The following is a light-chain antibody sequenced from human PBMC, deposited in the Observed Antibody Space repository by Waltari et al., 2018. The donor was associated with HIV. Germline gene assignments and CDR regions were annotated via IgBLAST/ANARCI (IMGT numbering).Light chain of an antibody. CDR2: GNN. V-gene: IGLV1-44*01. CDR3: AVWGDSLNGPV. Sequence: QSVLTQPPSASGTPGQRVTISCSGSSSHLGSNTVNWYQQLPGTAPKLLIYGNNHRPAGGPDRVAGAKSGTSASLAISGLQSEDEADYYCAVWGDSLNGPVFGGGTKLTVL. CDR1: SSHLGSNT. J-gene: IGLJ2*01.